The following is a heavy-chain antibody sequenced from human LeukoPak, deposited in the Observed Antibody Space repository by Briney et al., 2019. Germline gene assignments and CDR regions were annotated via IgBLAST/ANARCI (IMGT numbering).Heavy chain of an antibody. CDR1: GFTVSSSY. Sequence: PGGSLRLSCAASGFTVSSSYMNWVRQAPGKGLEWVSVLYSDGTTYYAGSVKGRFTISRDNSKNTLYLEMNNLRAEDTAVYYCARANYDSSGYYYVDWFDPWGQGTLVTVSS. J-gene: IGHJ5*02. CDR3: ARANYDSSGYYYVDWFDP. CDR2: LYSDGTT. V-gene: IGHV3-53*01. D-gene: IGHD3-22*01.